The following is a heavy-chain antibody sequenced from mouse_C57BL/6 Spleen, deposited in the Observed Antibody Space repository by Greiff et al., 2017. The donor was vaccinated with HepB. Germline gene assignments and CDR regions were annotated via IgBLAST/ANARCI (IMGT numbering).Heavy chain of an antibody. CDR3: ARLTGGAYWYFDV. Sequence: VQLQQSGAELVKPGASVKISCKASGYAFSSYWMNWVKQRPGKGLEWIGQIYPGDGDTNYNGKFKGKATLTADKSSSTAYMQLSSLTSEDSAVYFCARLTGGAYWYFDVWGTGTTVTVSS. CDR2: IYPGDGDT. J-gene: IGHJ1*03. CDR1: GYAFSSYW. D-gene: IGHD4-1*01. V-gene: IGHV1-80*01.